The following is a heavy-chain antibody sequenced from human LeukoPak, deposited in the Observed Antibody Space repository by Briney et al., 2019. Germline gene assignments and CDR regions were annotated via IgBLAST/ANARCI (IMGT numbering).Heavy chain of an antibody. Sequence: ASVKVSCKASGYTFTRYAMNWLRQAPGQWLEWMGWINPNTGNPTYAQAFTGRFVFSLDTSVSTAYLQISSLNTEDTAVYYCAIDQPVAGVSNFDSWGQGTLVTVSS. D-gene: IGHD6-19*01. V-gene: IGHV7-4-1*02. CDR3: AIDQPVAGVSNFDS. CDR1: GYTFTRYA. J-gene: IGHJ4*02. CDR2: INPNTGNP.